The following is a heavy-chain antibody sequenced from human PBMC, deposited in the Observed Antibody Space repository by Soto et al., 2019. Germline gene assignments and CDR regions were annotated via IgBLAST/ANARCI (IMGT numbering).Heavy chain of an antibody. V-gene: IGHV3-21*01. Sequence: GGSLRLSCAASEFSFDDYAMSWVRQAPGKGLEWVSSISSSSSYIYYADSVKGRFTISRDNAKNSLYLQMNSLRAEDTAVYYCARPPYYYDTSGLAYWGQGTLVTVSS. CDR3: ARPPYYYDTSGLAY. CDR2: ISSSSSYI. CDR1: EFSFDDYA. D-gene: IGHD3-22*01. J-gene: IGHJ4*02.